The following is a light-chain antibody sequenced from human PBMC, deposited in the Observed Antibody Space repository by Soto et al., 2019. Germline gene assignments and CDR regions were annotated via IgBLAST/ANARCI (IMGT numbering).Light chain of an antibody. V-gene: IGLV2-14*01. CDR3: SSSSSSSTWV. CDR1: SSDVGDYKY. J-gene: IGLJ3*02. CDR2: EVS. Sequence: QSALTQPASVSGSPGQSITLSCTGTSSDVGDYKYVSWYQQHPGKAPRIIIYEVSYRPSGVSNRFSGSKSGNTASLTISVLQAEDDDDYYCSSSSSSSTWVFGGGTKLTVL.